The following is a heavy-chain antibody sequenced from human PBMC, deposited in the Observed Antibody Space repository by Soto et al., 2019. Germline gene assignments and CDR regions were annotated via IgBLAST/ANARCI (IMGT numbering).Heavy chain of an antibody. CDR2: ISAYNGNT. CDR3: ARDPRIVGAKNNWFDP. J-gene: IGHJ5*02. CDR1: GYTFTSYG. D-gene: IGHD1-26*01. Sequence: QVQLVQSGAEVKKPGASVKVSCKASGYTFTSYGISWVRQAPGQGLEWMGWISAYNGNTNYAQKLQGRVTMTTDTSTSTAYMELRSPRSDDTAVYYCARDPRIVGAKNNWFDPWGQGTLVTVSS. V-gene: IGHV1-18*04.